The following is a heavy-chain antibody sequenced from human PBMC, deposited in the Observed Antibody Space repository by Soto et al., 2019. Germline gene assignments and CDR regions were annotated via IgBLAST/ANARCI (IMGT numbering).Heavy chain of an antibody. CDR2: IYHSGST. J-gene: IGHJ5*02. Sequence: SETLSLTCTVSGGSVRDGSYYWAWLRQPPGKGLEWIGHIYHSGSTIYNPSLKSRVTISIDTSKSQFSLNLNSMTAADTAVYYCAGYNWDYYFDPWGQGTLVTVSS. CDR1: GGSVRDGSYY. CDR3: AGYNWDYYFDP. V-gene: IGHV4-61*01. D-gene: IGHD1-7*01.